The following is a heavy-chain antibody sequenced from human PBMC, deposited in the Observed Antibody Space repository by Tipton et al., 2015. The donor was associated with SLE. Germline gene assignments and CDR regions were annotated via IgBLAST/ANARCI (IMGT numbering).Heavy chain of an antibody. CDR1: GGSISSHY. V-gene: IGHV4-59*11. CDR3: AGSISWSPNWFDP. Sequence: LSLTCTVSGGSISSHYWCWIRQSPGKGLEWIGYSYYTGSTYYNPSLKSRVTISIDTSKNQFSLSLSSVTAADTAVYYCAGSISWSPNWFDPWGLGTLVTVSS. J-gene: IGHJ5*02. D-gene: IGHD2-2*01. CDR2: SYYTGST.